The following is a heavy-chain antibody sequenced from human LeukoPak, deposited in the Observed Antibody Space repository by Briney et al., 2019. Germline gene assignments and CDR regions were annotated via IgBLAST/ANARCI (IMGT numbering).Heavy chain of an antibody. CDR3: ARVPLGYCSSTSCPYYYYYGMDV. Sequence: SETLSLTCTVSGGSFSSYYWSWIRQPPGKGLEWLGYIYYSGSTKYSPSLERRVTISVDTSKNQFSLKLSSVTAADTAVYYCARVPLGYCSSTSCPYYYYYGMDVWGKGTTVTVSS. V-gene: IGHV4-59*01. J-gene: IGHJ6*04. CDR2: IYYSGST. D-gene: IGHD2-2*01. CDR1: GGSFSSYY.